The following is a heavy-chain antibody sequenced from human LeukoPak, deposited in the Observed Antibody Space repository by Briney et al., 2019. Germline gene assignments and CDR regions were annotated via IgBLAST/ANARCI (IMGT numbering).Heavy chain of an antibody. D-gene: IGHD3-22*01. CDR1: GFTFSSYA. CDR2: ISYDGSNK. J-gene: IGHJ3*02. Sequence: GRSLRLSCAASGFTFSSYAMHWVRQAPGKGLEWVAVISYDGSNKYYADSVKGRFTISRDNAKNSLYLQMNSLRAEDTAVHYCARELLPSSGYYYDDAFDIWGQGTMVTVSS. V-gene: IGHV3-30-3*01. CDR3: ARELLPSSGYYYDDAFDI.